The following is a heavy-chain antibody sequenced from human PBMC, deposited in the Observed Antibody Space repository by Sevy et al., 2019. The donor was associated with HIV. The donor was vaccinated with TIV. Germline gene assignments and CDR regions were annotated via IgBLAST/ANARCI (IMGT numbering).Heavy chain of an antibody. CDR2: INSDGSST. J-gene: IGHJ4*02. V-gene: IGHV3-74*01. CDR3: ARAVGIYYDSSGFFDY. Sequence: GGSLRLSCAASGFTFSSYWMHWVRQAPGKGLVWVSRINSDGSSTSYADSVKGRFTISRDNAKNTLYLQMNSLRAEDTTVYYCARAVGIYYDSSGFFDYWGQGTLVTVSS. CDR1: GFTFSSYW. D-gene: IGHD3-22*01.